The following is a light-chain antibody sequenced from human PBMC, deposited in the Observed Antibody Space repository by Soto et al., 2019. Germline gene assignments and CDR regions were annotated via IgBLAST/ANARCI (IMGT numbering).Light chain of an antibody. V-gene: IGKV3-15*01. CDR2: GAS. J-gene: IGKJ5*01. CDR3: QQYNNWPSIT. CDR1: QSVRTN. Sequence: EIVMTQSPATLSVSPGERATLSCRASQSVRTNLAWYQQKPGQAPRLLIYGASTRATGIPARLSGSGSGTEFTLTISSLQSEDFAVYYCQQYNNWPSITFGQGTRLEIK.